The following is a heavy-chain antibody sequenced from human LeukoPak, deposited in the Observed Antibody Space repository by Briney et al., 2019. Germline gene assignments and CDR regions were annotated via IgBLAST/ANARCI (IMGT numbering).Heavy chain of an antibody. CDR3: AGQGRTDYGPFDY. CDR2: IYYSGTT. V-gene: IGHV4-31*03. D-gene: IGHD4-17*01. J-gene: IGHJ4*02. Sequence: SETLSLTCTVSGGSISSGGYFWNWIRQHPGRGLEWIGSIYYSGTTYYNPSLKSRVTISVDTSKNQLSLKLSSVTAADTAVYYCAGQGRTDYGPFDYWGQGTLVIVSS. CDR1: GGSISSGGYF.